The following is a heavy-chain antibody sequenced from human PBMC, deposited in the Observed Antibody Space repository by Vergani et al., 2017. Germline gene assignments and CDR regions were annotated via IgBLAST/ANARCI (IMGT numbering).Heavy chain of an antibody. J-gene: IGHJ6*03. D-gene: IGHD2-2*01. CDR2: ISYDGSNK. Sequence: QVQLVESGGGVVQPGRSLRLSCAASGFTFSSYAMHWVRQAPGKGLEWLAVISYDGSNKYYADSVKGRFTISRDNSKNTLYLQMNGLRAEDTAVYYCARGAGYCSSTSCPPTLRHYYYYIDVWGKGTTVTVSS. V-gene: IGHV3-30-3*01. CDR3: ARGAGYCSSTSCPPTLRHYYYYIDV. CDR1: GFTFSSYA.